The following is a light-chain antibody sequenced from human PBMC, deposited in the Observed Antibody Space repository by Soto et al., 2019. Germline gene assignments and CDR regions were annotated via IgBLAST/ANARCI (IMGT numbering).Light chain of an antibody. CDR3: CSYAGSSFYV. CDR1: SSDVGSYNL. J-gene: IGLJ1*01. V-gene: IGLV2-23*02. Sequence: QSVLTQAASVSGSPGQSITITYTGTSSDVGSYNLVSWYQQHPGKAPKLMIYEVSKRPSGVSNRFSGSKSGNTASLTISGLQAEDEADYYCCSYAGSSFYVFGIGTKVTVL. CDR2: EVS.